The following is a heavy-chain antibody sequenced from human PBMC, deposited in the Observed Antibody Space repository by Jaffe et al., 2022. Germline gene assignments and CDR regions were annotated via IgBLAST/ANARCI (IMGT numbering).Heavy chain of an antibody. CDR3: ALSPDGIVPAARNVFQH. D-gene: IGHD2-2*01. Sequence: QVQLVQSGAEVKKPGSSVKVSCKASGGTFSSYAISWVRQAPGQGLEWMGGIIPIFGTANYAQKFQGRVTITADESTSTAYMELSSLRSEDTAVYYCALSPDGIVPAARNVFQHWGQGTLVTVSS. V-gene: IGHV1-69*01. CDR2: IIPIFGTA. J-gene: IGHJ1*01. CDR1: GGTFSSYA.